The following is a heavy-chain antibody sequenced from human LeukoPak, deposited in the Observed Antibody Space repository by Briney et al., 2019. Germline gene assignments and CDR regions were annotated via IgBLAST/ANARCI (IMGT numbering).Heavy chain of an antibody. V-gene: IGHV3-23*01. D-gene: IGHD5-12*01. Sequence: PGESLRLSCAASGFTFSSSAMSWVRQAPGKGLGLVSAIGDSGTSTHAADSVKGRFTISRDNSKNTLYLQMSSLRAEGTAIYYCAKVALAGYTTGWLDSWGRGTLVIVSS. CDR1: GFTFSSSA. J-gene: IGHJ5*01. CDR2: IGDSGTST. CDR3: AKVALAGYTTGWLDS.